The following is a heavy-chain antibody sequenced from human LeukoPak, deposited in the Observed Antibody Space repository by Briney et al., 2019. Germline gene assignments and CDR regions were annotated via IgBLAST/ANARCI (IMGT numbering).Heavy chain of an antibody. V-gene: IGHV3-30*04. Sequence: PGRSLRLSCAASGFTFSSYAMHWVRQAPGKGLEWVAVISYDGSNKYYADSVKGRFTISRDNSKNTLYLQMNSLRAEDTAVYYCARIRNIVASPMDVWGQGTTVTVSS. CDR2: ISYDGSNK. CDR3: ARIRNIVASPMDV. J-gene: IGHJ6*02. CDR1: GFTFSSYA. D-gene: IGHD5-12*01.